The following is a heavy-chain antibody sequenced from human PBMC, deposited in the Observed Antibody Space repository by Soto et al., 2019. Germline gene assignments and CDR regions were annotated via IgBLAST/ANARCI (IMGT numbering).Heavy chain of an antibody. Sequence: QVQLVQSGAEVKKPGSSVKVSCKASGGTFRNHVFNWVRQAPGQGLEWMGGIIPIIGTPNYAQKFQGRVTITADASTNTGYLDVSSLRSQDTAVYYCARDLEFRDGNISHLDYWGQGTLVTVSS. J-gene: IGHJ4*02. V-gene: IGHV1-69*01. D-gene: IGHD3-10*01. CDR2: IIPIIGTP. CDR1: GGTFRNHV. CDR3: ARDLEFRDGNISHLDY.